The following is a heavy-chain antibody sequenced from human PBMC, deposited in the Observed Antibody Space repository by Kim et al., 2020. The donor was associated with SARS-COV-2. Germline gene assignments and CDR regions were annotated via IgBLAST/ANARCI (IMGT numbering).Heavy chain of an antibody. CDR3: ARGRGVIAAAGTAVTYYYYGMDV. V-gene: IGHV4-34*01. J-gene: IGHJ6*02. CDR1: GGSFSGYY. D-gene: IGHD6-13*01. Sequence: SETLSLTCAVYGGSFSGYYWSWIRQPPGKGLEWIGEINHSGSTNYNPSLKSRVTISVDTSKNQFSLKLSSVTAADTAVYYCARGRGVIAAAGTAVTYYYYGMDVWGQGTTVTVSS. CDR2: INHSGST.